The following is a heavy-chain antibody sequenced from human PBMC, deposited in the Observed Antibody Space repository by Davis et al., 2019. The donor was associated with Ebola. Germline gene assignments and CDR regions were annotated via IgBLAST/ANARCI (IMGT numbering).Heavy chain of an antibody. D-gene: IGHD6-13*01. CDR2: INGGNGTT. J-gene: IGHJ4*02. CDR3: ARVGWDGYSSSWYYFDY. CDR1: GYTFTSCA. V-gene: IGHV1-3*01. Sequence: AASVKVSCKASGYTFTSCAMHWVRQAPGQRLEWMGWINGGNGTTKYSQKFQGRVTITRDTSASTAYMELSSLRSEDTAVYYCARVGWDGYSSSWYYFDYWGQGTLVTVSS.